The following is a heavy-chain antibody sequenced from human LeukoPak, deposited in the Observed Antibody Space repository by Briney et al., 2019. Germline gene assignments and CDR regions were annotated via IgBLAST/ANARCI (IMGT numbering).Heavy chain of an antibody. CDR2: ISSSGSTI. D-gene: IGHD1-26*01. V-gene: IGHV3-11*01. J-gene: IGHJ4*02. Sequence: GGSLRLPCAASGFTFSDYYMSWIRQAPGKGLEWVSYISSSGSTIYYADSVKGRFTISRDNAKNSLYLQMNSLRAEDTAVYYCARVLSWELPRLGEFDYWGQGTLVTVSS. CDR3: ARVLSWELPRLGEFDY. CDR1: GFTFSDYY.